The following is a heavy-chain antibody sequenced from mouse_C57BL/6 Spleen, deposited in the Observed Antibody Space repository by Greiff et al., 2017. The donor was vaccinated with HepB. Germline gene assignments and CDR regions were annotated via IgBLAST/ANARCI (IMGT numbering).Heavy chain of an antibody. D-gene: IGHD1-1*01. V-gene: IGHV1-43*01. Sequence: VQLQQSGPELVKPGASVKISCKASGYSFTGYYMHWVKQSSEKSLEWIGEINPSTGGTSYNQKFKGKATLTVDKSSSTAYMQLKSLTSEDSAVYYCARWGTTVVATGYFDYWGQGTTLTVSS. CDR2: INPSTGGT. CDR3: ARWGTTVVATGYFDY. J-gene: IGHJ2*01. CDR1: GYSFTGYY.